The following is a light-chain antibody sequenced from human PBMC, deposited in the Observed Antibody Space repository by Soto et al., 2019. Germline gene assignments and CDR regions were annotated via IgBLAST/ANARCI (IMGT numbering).Light chain of an antibody. CDR1: QSVSSN. Sequence: EIVMTQSPATLSVSPGERATLSCRASQSVSSNLAWYQQKPGQAPRLLIYGASTRATGIPARFSGSGSGTEFTLTSSSLQSEDCAVYYCQHYNNWPPLTFGGGTKVEIK. CDR3: QHYNNWPPLT. V-gene: IGKV3D-15*01. J-gene: IGKJ4*01. CDR2: GAS.